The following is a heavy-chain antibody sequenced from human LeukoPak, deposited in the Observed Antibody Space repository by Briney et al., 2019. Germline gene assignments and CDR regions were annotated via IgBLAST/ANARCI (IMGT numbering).Heavy chain of an antibody. J-gene: IGHJ3*02. CDR2: IHYSGST. CDR3: ARHMGGYDQSDAFDI. V-gene: IGHV4-39*01. D-gene: IGHD5-12*01. Sequence: NPSETLSLSCTVSGVSINSSNYYWGWIRQPPGKGLEWIGSIHYSGSTYYNPSLKSRVTVSLDTSKNQFSLKLSSVTAADTAVYYCARHMGGYDQSDAFDIWGQGTMVTVSS. CDR1: GVSINSSNYY.